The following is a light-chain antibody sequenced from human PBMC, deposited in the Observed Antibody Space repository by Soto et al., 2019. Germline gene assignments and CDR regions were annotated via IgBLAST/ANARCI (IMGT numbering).Light chain of an antibody. V-gene: IGLV1-44*01. CDR2: SNN. J-gene: IGLJ2*01. CDR1: SSNIGSNT. Sequence: QSVLTQPPSASGTPGQRVTISCSGSSSNIGSNTVNWYQQLPGTAPKLLIYSNNQRPSGVPDRFSGSKSGTSASLAISGLPSPDEADYYYSAWDDSLNGPVFGGGTQLTVL. CDR3: SAWDDSLNGPV.